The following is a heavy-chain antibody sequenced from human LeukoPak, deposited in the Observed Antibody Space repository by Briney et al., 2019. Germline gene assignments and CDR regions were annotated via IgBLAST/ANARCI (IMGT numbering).Heavy chain of an antibody. D-gene: IGHD3-3*01. CDR2: INPNSGGT. Sequence: GASVKVSCKASGYTFTGYYMHWVRQAPGQGLEWMGWINPNSGGTNYAQKFQGRVTMTRDTSISTAYMELSRLRSDDTAVYYCARGGVGYDFWSGYLDYWGQGTLVTVSS. CDR1: GYTFTGYY. V-gene: IGHV1-2*02. CDR3: ARGGVGYDFWSGYLDY. J-gene: IGHJ4*02.